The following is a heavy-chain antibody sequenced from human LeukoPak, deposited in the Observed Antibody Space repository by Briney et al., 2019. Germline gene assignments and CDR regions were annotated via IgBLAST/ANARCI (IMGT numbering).Heavy chain of an antibody. CDR3: ARVVPAAMVYYYYYMDV. J-gene: IGHJ6*03. D-gene: IGHD2-2*01. CDR1: GGSISSYY. V-gene: IGHV4-59*08. Sequence: SETLSLTCTVSGGSISSYYWSWIRQPPGKGLEWIGYIYYSGSTNYNPSLKSRVTISVDTSKNQFSLRLNSVTAADTAVYYCARVVPAAMVYYYYYMDVWGKGTTVTVSS. CDR2: IYYSGST.